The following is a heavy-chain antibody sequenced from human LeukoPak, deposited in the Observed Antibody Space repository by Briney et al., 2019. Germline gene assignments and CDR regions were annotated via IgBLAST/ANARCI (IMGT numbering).Heavy chain of an antibody. J-gene: IGHJ4*02. Sequence: PSETLSLTCTVSGGSISSYYWSWIRQPPGKGLEWIGYIYYSGSTNYNPSLKSRVTISVDTSKNQFSLKLSSVTAADTAVYYCARGGSRNAQYISSWYNPDWDYWGQGTLVTVSS. D-gene: IGHD6-13*01. CDR1: GGSISSYY. CDR3: ARGGSRNAQYISSWYNPDWDY. V-gene: IGHV4-59*01. CDR2: IYYSGST.